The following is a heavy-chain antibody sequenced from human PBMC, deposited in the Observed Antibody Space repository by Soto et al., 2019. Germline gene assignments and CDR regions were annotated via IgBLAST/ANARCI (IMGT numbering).Heavy chain of an antibody. J-gene: IGHJ4*02. CDR2: INDSGTT. CDR3: ARGWRLDC. Sequence: SGTLSLTCVVYGGSFSGYQWNWRRQSPGQGLEWIGEINDSGTTKYNPSLESGINLPEDTSKKQLSLKMFSVTAADTAVYYCARGWRLDCWGQGTQVTVSS. V-gene: IGHV4-34*01. CDR1: GGSFSGYQ. D-gene: IGHD1-1*01.